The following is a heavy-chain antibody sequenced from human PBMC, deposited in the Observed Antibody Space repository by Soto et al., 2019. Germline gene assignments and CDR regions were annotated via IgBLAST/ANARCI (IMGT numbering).Heavy chain of an antibody. D-gene: IGHD3-16*01. CDR3: ARVGAGASGLGWFVP. V-gene: IGHV4-31*03. J-gene: IGHJ5*02. CDR2: IYHSGST. Sequence: QVQLQESGPGLVKPSQTLSLTCTVSGDSISRGGYYWNWLRQHPRKGLEWIGYIYHSGSTIYNPSRKSRVTISVGSSKTRSSLEWSNVTAAYSAVYYCARVGAGASGLGWFVPWGQGILVTVSS. CDR1: GDSISRGGYY.